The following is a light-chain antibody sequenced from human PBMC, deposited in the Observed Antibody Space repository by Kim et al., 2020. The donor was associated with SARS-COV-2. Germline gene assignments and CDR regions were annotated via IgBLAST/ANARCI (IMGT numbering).Light chain of an antibody. V-gene: IGKV2-28*01. CDR3: LQAVDIPAT. CDR2: LGS. J-gene: IGKJ2*01. Sequence: IVMTQSPLSLPVTPGEPASISCRSSQSLLYSDGKNYLDWYLQKPGQSPQLLIYLGSNRASGVPDRFSGSGSGTDFTLKISRVEAEDVGFYYCLQAVDIPATFGQGTKLEI. CDR1: QSLLYSDGKNY.